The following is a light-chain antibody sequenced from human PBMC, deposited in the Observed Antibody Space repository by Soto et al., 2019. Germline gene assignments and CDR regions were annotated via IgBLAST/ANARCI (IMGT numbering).Light chain of an antibody. CDR1: RGDIGGYTY. CDR2: DVS. V-gene: IGLV2-14*03. Sequence: QSVLTQPASVSASPGQSITISCTGTRGDIGGYTYVSWDQQHPGKAPKLMIYDVSHRPAGVSNRFSASTSGNTASLTISGLQAEDEADYYCSSYTSSTTPVFGTGTKLTVL. J-gene: IGLJ1*01. CDR3: SSYTSSTTPV.